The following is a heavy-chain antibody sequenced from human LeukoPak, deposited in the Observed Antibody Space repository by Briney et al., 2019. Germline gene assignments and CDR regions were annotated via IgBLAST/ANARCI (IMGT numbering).Heavy chain of an antibody. CDR3: AKVRGP. CDR2: ISGSGATT. Sequence: GGSLRLSCAASGFTFSSNFMSWVRQAPGKGLEWVSGISGSGATTYYAESVKGRFTISGDNSNDTLYMQMNSLRAEDTAVYYCAKVRGPWGQGTLVTVSS. CDR1: GFTFSSNF. J-gene: IGHJ5*02. V-gene: IGHV3-23*01. D-gene: IGHD3-10*01.